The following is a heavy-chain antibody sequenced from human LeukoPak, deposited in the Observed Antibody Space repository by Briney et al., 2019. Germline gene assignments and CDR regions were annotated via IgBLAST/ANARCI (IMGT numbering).Heavy chain of an antibody. CDR3: ARERRSSSPYYYYYMDV. Sequence: PSETLSLTCTVSGGSISSYYWSWIRQPPGKGLEWIGYIYYSGNTNYNPSLKSRVTISVDTSKNQFSLKLSSVTAADTAVYYCARERRSSSPYYYYYMDVWGKGTTVTVSS. CDR2: IYYSGNT. D-gene: IGHD6-6*01. J-gene: IGHJ6*03. V-gene: IGHV4-59*12. CDR1: GGSISSYY.